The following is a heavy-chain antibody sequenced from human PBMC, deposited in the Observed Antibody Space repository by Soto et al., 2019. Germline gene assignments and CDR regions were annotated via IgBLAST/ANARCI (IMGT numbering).Heavy chain of an antibody. Sequence: EVQLVESGGGLVQPGGYLRLSCAASGFTFSSYSMNWVRQDPGKGLEWVSYNSSSSSTIYYADYVKGRFTISRDNAKNSLYRQRNGLRAADTAVYDCAREIMTTVTDEYKDAFDIWGQGTMVTVSS. J-gene: IGHJ3*02. D-gene: IGHD4-17*01. CDR1: GFTFSSYS. V-gene: IGHV3-48*01. CDR2: NSSSSSTI. CDR3: AREIMTTVTDEYKDAFDI.